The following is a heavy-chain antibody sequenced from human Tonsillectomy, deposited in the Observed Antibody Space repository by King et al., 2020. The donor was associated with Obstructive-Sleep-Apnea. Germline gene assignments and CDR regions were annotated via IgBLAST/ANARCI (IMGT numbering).Heavy chain of an antibody. J-gene: IGHJ4*02. CDR2: INSDGSST. V-gene: IGHV3-74*01. CDR3: ARGDAAGSLQWLVSQKYYFDY. Sequence: VQLVESGGGLVQPGGSLRLSCAASGFTFSSYWMHWVRQAPGKGLVWVSRINSDGSSTSYADSVKGRFTISRDNAKNTLYLQMNSLRAEDTAVYYCARGDAAGSLQWLVSQKYYFDYWGQGTLVTVSS. D-gene: IGHD6-19*01. CDR1: GFTFSSYW.